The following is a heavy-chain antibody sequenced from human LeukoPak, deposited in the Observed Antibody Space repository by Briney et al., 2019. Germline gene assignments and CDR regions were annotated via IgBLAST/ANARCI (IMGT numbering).Heavy chain of an antibody. V-gene: IGHV3-21*01. J-gene: IGHJ5*02. CDR2: LSSSSSYI. Sequence: GGSLRLSCAASGFTFSSYSMNWVRQAPGKGLEWVSSLSSSSSYIYYADSVKGRFTISRDNAKNSLYLQMNSLRAEDTAVYYCARSFTSFGVVIPWGQGTLVTVSS. CDR1: GFTFSSYS. CDR3: ARSFTSFGVVIP. D-gene: IGHD3-3*01.